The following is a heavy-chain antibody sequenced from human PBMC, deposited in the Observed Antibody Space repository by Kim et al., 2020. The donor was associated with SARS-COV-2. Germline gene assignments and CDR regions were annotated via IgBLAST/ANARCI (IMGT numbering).Heavy chain of an antibody. CDR1: GFTFSDSY. V-gene: IGHV3-11*03. J-gene: IGHJ5*01. Sequence: GGSLRLSCVASGFTFSDSYMSWIRQAPGKGLEWVSYISSASTHINYADSVKGRFTVSRDNAKRSVYLQMNSLRLEDTAVYYCASGNWFDSWGQGTLVAVS. CDR3: ASGNWFDS. CDR2: ISSASTHI.